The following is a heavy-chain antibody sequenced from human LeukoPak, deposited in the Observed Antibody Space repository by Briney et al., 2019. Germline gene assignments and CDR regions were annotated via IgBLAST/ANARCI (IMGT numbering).Heavy chain of an antibody. CDR1: GGSIRSGNYY. J-gene: IGHJ6*03. D-gene: IGHD1-26*01. Sequence: SETLSLTCLVSGGSIRSGNYYWGWIRQPPGKGLEWIGEIYHSGSTTYNPSLKSRVTMSVDKSKNQFSLKLSSVTAADTAVYYCARTGGSFYFYYYMDVWGKGTTVTVSS. CDR2: IYHSGST. CDR3: ARTGGSFYFYYYMDV. V-gene: IGHV4-39*07.